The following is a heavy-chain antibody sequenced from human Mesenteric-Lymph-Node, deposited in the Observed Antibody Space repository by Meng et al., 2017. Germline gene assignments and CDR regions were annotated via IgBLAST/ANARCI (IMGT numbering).Heavy chain of an antibody. CDR3: ARDHSGRDGYVPDYFDY. D-gene: IGHD5-24*01. CDR1: GGTFSSHT. CDR2: IIPILGIA. V-gene: IGHV1-69*04. J-gene: IGHJ4*02. Sequence: SVKVSCKASGGTFSSHTISWVRQAPGQGLEWMGRIIPILGIANYAQKFQGRVTITADKSTSTAYMELSSLRSEDTAVYYCARDHSGRDGYVPDYFDYWGQGTLVTVSS.